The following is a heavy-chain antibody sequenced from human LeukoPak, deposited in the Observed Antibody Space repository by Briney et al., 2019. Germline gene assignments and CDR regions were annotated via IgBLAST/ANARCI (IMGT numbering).Heavy chain of an antibody. V-gene: IGHV3-23*01. CDR2: ISDSGGST. CDR3: AKNDDDSSGYYPLFDY. D-gene: IGHD3-22*01. Sequence: GGSLRLSCAASGFTFSSYAMTWVRQAPGKGLEWVSAISDSGGSTYYADSVKGRFTISRDNSKNTLYLQMNSLRAEDTAVYYCAKNDDDSSGYYPLFDYWGQGTLVTVSS. J-gene: IGHJ4*02. CDR1: GFTFSSYA.